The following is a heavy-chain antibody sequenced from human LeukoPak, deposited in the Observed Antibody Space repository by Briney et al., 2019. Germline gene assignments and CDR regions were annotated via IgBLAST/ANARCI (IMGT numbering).Heavy chain of an antibody. J-gene: IGHJ3*02. V-gene: IGHV3-21*01. Sequence: GGSLRLSCAASGFTFSSYSMTWVRQAPGKGLEWVSSMSSSSKYIYYADSVKGRFTISRDNAKNSLFLQMNSLRAEDTAVYYCARGSISIAVAADAFDIWGQGTMVTVSS. CDR1: GFTFSSYS. CDR2: MSSSSKYI. CDR3: ARGSISIAVAADAFDI. D-gene: IGHD6-19*01.